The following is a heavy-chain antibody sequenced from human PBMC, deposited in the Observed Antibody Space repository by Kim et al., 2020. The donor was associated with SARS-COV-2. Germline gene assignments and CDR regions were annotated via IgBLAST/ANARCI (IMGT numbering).Heavy chain of an antibody. V-gene: IGHV1-18*01. D-gene: IGHD2-21*01. CDR1: GYTFTSYG. CDR3: ARGPSGDCGGNKNAFVF. J-gene: IGHJ3*01. Sequence: ASVKVSCKASGYTFTSYGISWVRQAPGQGLEWMGWISAYNGNTNYAQKFQGRVTMTTDTSTSTAYMELRSLRSDDTAVYYCARGPSGDCGGNKNAFVFWGQGRMVALSS. CDR2: ISAYNGNT.